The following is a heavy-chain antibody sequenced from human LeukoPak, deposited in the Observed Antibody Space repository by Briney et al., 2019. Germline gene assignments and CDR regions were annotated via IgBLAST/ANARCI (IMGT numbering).Heavy chain of an antibody. V-gene: IGHV3-30*03. D-gene: IGHD6-19*01. CDR2: IAADGGVK. CDR3: AREATWGQWYFDL. Sequence: GGSLRLSCAASGFTFHDHGMDWVRQAPGKGLEWVAVIAADGGVKQYADFVKGRFSLSRDNSKNTVFLEMNGPTVEDTAVYYCAREATWGQWYFDLWGQGAPVTVSS. CDR1: GFTFHDHG. J-gene: IGHJ4*02.